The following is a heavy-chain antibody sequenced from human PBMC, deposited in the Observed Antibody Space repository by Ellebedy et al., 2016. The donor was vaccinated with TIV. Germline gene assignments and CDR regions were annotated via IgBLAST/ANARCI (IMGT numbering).Heavy chain of an antibody. V-gene: IGHV1-46*01. CDR2: INPGGGST. CDR1: GYTFTNHY. Sequence: ASVKVSXXASGYTFTNHYMHWVRQAPGQGLEWMGRINPGGGSTSYAQNFQGRVTMTRDTSTSTAYMELSSLRSEDTAVYYCATETYQLPSWGQGTLVTVSS. D-gene: IGHD2-2*01. J-gene: IGHJ4*02. CDR3: ATETYQLPS.